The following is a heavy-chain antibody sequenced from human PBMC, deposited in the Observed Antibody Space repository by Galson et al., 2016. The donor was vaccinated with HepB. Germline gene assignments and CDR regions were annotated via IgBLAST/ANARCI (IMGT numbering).Heavy chain of an antibody. CDR3: ATIASSNLYPTIDY. Sequence: SLRLSCAASGFTFSTYSMNWVRQGPGKGLEWVSSVSSGSSYIYYADSVKGRFTISRDNAKNSLYLQMNSLRAEDTAVYYCATIASSNLYPTIDYWGQGTLVTVSS. D-gene: IGHD1-1*01. V-gene: IGHV3-21*01. CDR1: GFTFSTYS. CDR2: VSSGSSYI. J-gene: IGHJ4*02.